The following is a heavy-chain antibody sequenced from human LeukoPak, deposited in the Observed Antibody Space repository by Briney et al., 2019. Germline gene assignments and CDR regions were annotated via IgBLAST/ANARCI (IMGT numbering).Heavy chain of an antibody. V-gene: IGHV1-69*15. CDR3: ASALYGGNSIDY. CDR2: IIPIFGTA. CDR1: GGTFSSYA. D-gene: IGHD4-23*01. J-gene: IGHJ4*02. Sequence: SVKVSCKASGGTFSSYAISWVRQAPGQGLEWMGRIIPIFGTANYAQKFQGRVTITADESTSTAYMELSSLRSEDTAVYYCASALYGGNSIDYWGQGTLVTVSS.